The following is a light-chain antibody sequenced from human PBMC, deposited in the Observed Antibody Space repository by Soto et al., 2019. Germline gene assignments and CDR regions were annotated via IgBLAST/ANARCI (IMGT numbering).Light chain of an antibody. CDR3: QQYNKWPQT. CDR2: DAS. J-gene: IGKJ1*01. CDR1: QSISNY. Sequence: IQMNQSPSSLSASVGDRITITCRASQSISNYFNWYQQKAGKAPKLLIYDASILESGVPSRFSGSGSGTEFTLTISSLQSEDFAVYYCQQYNKWPQTFGQGTKVDIK. V-gene: IGKV1D-13*01.